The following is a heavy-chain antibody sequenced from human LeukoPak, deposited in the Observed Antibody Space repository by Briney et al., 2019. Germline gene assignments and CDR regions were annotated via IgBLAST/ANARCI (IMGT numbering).Heavy chain of an antibody. Sequence: ASVKVSCKASGYTFTGYYMHWVRQAPGQGLEWMGWINPNSGGTNYAQKFQGRVTMTRDTSISTAYMELSRLRSDDTAVYYCARDRRSSWYANDAFDIWGQGTMVTVSS. D-gene: IGHD6-13*01. V-gene: IGHV1-2*02. CDR3: ARDRRSSWYANDAFDI. CDR2: INPNSGGT. CDR1: GYTFTGYY. J-gene: IGHJ3*02.